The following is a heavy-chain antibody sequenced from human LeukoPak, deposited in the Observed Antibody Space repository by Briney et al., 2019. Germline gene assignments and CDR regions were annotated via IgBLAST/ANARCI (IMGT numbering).Heavy chain of an antibody. CDR1: GFTFSSYS. D-gene: IGHD1-14*01. Sequence: GGSLRLSCAASGFTFSSYSMNWVRQAPGKGLEWVSSISSSSSYIYYADSVKGRFTISRDNAKNSLYLQMNSLRAEDTAVYYCAGDHYHQIDVFDYWGQGTLVTVSS. J-gene: IGHJ4*02. CDR3: AGDHYHQIDVFDY. V-gene: IGHV3-21*01. CDR2: ISSSSSYI.